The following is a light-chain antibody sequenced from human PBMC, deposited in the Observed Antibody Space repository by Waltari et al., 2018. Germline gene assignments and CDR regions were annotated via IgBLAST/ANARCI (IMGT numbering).Light chain of an antibody. CDR2: EVS. V-gene: IGLV2-23*02. CDR3: NSYAGSYWV. J-gene: IGLJ3*02. CDR1: SSDIGSYNL. Sequence: QSALTQRASVSGSPGQSIPISCTGTSSDIGSYNLFSWYQQHPGKAPKLMIYEVSKRPSGVSNRFSGSKSANTASLTISGLQAEDEADYYCNSYAGSYWVFGGGTKLTVL.